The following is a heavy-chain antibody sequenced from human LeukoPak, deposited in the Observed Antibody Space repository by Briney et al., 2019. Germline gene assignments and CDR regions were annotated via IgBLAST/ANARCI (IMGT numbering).Heavy chain of an antibody. D-gene: IGHD6-19*01. V-gene: IGHV4-59*11. CDR2: IFYSGST. CDR3: ARVGYSSGWSHFDL. J-gene: IGHJ2*01. Sequence: SETLSLTCTVSGGSISSHYWSWVRQPPGKGLEWIAYIFYSGSTNYNPSLRNRVTISVDTSKNQFSLKLSSVTAADTAVYYCARVGYSSGWSHFDLWGRGTLVTVSS. CDR1: GGSISSHY.